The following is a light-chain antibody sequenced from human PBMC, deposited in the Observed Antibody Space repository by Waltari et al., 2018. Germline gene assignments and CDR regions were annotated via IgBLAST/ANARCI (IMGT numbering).Light chain of an antibody. V-gene: IGLV1-44*01. CDR3: AAWDDSLNGYNV. Sequence: QSVLTQPPSASGTPGQRVTISCSGSSSNIGSNTVNWYQQLPGTAPKLLLYSNNQRPSGVPDRFSGSKSGTSASLAISGLQSEDEADYYCAAWDDSLNGYNVFGSGTKVTVL. J-gene: IGLJ6*01. CDR1: SSNIGSNT. CDR2: SNN.